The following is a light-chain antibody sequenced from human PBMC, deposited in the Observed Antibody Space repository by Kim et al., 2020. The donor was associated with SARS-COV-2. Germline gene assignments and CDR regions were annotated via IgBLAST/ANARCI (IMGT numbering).Light chain of an antibody. CDR1: QNIRSN. Sequence: SPGERATHSCRASQNIRSNLAWYQQIPGQAPRLLIHGASNRATGIPARFSGSGSGTEFTLTINSLQSDDFAIYYCLQYNNWPPWTFGQGTKVDIK. V-gene: IGKV3-15*01. J-gene: IGKJ1*01. CDR3: LQYNNWPPWT. CDR2: GAS.